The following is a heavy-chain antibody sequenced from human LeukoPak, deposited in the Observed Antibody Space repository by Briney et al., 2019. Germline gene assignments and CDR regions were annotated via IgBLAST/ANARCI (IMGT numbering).Heavy chain of an antibody. D-gene: IGHD6-13*01. J-gene: IGHJ4*02. V-gene: IGHV3-23*01. CDR2: ISDSGGI. Sequence: GGSLRLSCAASGFTFSNYAMSWVRHAPGKGLEWVSGISDSGGIYYVDSVKGRFTISRDNSKNMLDLEMNSLKVEDTAIYYCAKEIAAGGPPSFDFWGQGILVSVSS. CDR1: GFTFSNYA. CDR3: AKEIAAGGPPSFDF.